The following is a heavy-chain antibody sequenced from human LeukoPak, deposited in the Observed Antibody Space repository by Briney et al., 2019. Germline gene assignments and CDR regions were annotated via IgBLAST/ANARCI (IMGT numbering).Heavy chain of an antibody. J-gene: IGHJ4*02. Sequence: GGSLRLSCAASGFTFSSYWMHWVRRAPGKGLVWVSRINSNGRTTTYADSVKGRFTISRDNAKNTLYLQMNSLRVEDTALYYCVRARLSWNDPPHFDYWGQGTLVTVSS. CDR2: INSNGRTT. CDR1: GFTFSSYW. V-gene: IGHV3-74*03. CDR3: VRARLSWNDPPHFDY. D-gene: IGHD1-1*01.